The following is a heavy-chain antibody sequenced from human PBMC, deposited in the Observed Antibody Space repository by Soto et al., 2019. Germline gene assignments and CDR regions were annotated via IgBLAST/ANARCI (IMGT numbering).Heavy chain of an antibody. CDR1: GYTFTGYY. CDR3: ARDLTETVGGADDFWSGSGY. CDR2: INPNSGGT. V-gene: IGHV1-2*04. Sequence: QVQLVQSGAEVKKPGASVKVSCKASGYTFTGYYMHWVRQAPGQGLEWMGWINPNSGGTNYAQKFQGWVTMTRDTSIITAYMELSRLRSDDTAVYYCARDLTETVGGADDFWSGSGYCGQGTLVTVSS. D-gene: IGHD3-3*01. J-gene: IGHJ4*02.